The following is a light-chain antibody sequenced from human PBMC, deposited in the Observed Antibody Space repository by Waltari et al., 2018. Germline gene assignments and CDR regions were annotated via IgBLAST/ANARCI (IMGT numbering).Light chain of an antibody. J-gene: IGLJ1*01. CDR3: CAYAGSSTYV. Sequence: QSALTQPASVSGSPGQSITISCTGTSSDVGSNNLVSWYQQHPGKAPKLMIYEGSKRTSVCSYGFAGSNSCNTASLTISGLQAEDEADYYCCAYAGSSTYVFGTGTKVTVL. CDR2: EGS. V-gene: IGLV2-23*01. CDR1: SSDVGSNNL.